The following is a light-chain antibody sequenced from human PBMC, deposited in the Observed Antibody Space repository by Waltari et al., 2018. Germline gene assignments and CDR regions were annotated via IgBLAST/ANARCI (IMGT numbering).Light chain of an antibody. Sequence: SSELTQDPAVSVAMGQTVRITCKGDSLRSYNASLYPQRPGQAPILVLYDKNNRHSGVTNRFSVSRSDNTASLTITGAQAEDEASYYCHSRDASGVGGSFGGGTKLTVL. J-gene: IGLJ2*01. CDR1: SLRSYN. V-gene: IGLV3-19*01. CDR2: DKN. CDR3: HSRDASGVGGS.